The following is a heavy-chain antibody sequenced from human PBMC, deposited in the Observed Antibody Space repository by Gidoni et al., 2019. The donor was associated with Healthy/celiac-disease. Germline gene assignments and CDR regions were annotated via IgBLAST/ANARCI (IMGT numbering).Heavy chain of an antibody. CDR3: ARDLRPIAVAGLFDY. J-gene: IGHJ4*02. D-gene: IGHD6-19*01. Sequence: QVQLVESGGGVVQPGRSLRLSCAASGFTFSSYGMHWVRQAPGKGLEWVAVIWYDGRNKYYADSVKGRFTISRDNSKNTLYLQMNSLRAEDTAVYYCARDLRPIAVAGLFDYWGQGTLVTVSS. V-gene: IGHV3-33*01. CDR1: GFTFSSYG. CDR2: IWYDGRNK.